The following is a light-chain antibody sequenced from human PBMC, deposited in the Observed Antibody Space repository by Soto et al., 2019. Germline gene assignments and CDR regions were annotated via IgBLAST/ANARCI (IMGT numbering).Light chain of an antibody. Sequence: DIQMTQSPSTLSASVGDRVTITCRASQSISTWLAWYQQKPGKAPKLLIYKASSIESGVPSRFSGSGSGTEYTLTISSLQTVVFATYYCQQYNTYPLTVGGGTTVEIK. CDR2: KAS. CDR3: QQYNTYPLT. V-gene: IGKV1-5*03. J-gene: IGKJ4*01. CDR1: QSISTW.